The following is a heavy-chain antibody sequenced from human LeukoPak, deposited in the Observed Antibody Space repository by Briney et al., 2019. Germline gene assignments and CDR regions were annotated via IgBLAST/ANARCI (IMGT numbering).Heavy chain of an antibody. CDR1: GFTFSSYA. CDR3: AKVRGYDFWSGPFDY. Sequence: GGSLRLSCAASGFTFSSYAMSWVRQAPGKGLEWVSAISGSGGSTYYADSVKGRFTISRDNSKNTLYLQMNSLRAEDTAVYYCAKVRGYDFWSGPFDYWGQGTLVTVSS. CDR2: ISGSGGST. V-gene: IGHV3-23*01. J-gene: IGHJ4*02. D-gene: IGHD3-3*01.